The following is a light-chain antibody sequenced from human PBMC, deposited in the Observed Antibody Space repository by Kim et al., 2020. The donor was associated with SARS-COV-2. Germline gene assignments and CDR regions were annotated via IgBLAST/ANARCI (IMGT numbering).Light chain of an antibody. Sequence: SLSPGERTSPSCRASQSVFSNLAWYQQKPGLAPRLLIYGTSRRATGIPDRFSGSGSGTDFTLTITRLEPEDFAVYYCQQYVGLPYTFGQGTKLEIK. CDR2: GTS. CDR1: QSVFSN. CDR3: QQYVGLPYT. V-gene: IGKV3-20*01. J-gene: IGKJ2*01.